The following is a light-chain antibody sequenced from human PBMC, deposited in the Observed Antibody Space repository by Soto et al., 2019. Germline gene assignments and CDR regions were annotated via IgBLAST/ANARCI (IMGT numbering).Light chain of an antibody. J-gene: IGKJ2*01. CDR1: QSLLHSDGETY. V-gene: IGKV2-24*01. CDR2: KIS. CDR3: MQATEYPPYT. Sequence: DIVLTQTPLSSPVTLGQPASISCRSSQSLLHSDGETYLSWLQQRPGQPPRLLIYKISNRFSGAPGRSXRSGAGTDFTLKISRVEAEDVGIYYCMQATEYPPYTFGQGTKLEIK.